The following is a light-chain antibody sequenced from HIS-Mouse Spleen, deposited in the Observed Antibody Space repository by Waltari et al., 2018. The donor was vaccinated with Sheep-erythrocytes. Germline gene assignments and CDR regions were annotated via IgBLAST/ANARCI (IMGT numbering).Light chain of an antibody. CDR2: EVS. J-gene: IGLJ1*01. Sequence: QSALTQPPSASGSPGQSVTISCTGTRSDVRGYNYVLWYQQHPGKATKLMIYEVSKRPSGVPDRFSGSKSGNTASLTISGLQAEDEADYYCCSYAGSYNHVFATGTKVTVL. CDR1: RSDVRGYNY. CDR3: CSYAGSYNHV. V-gene: IGLV2-8*01.